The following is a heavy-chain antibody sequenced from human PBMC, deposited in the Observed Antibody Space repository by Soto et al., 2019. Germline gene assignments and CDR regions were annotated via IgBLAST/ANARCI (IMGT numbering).Heavy chain of an antibody. CDR1: GGSISNRSYL. D-gene: IGHD6-19*01. J-gene: IGHJ4*02. V-gene: IGHV4-39*01. CDR2: VSHIGST. Sequence: SETLSLTCSVSGGSISNRSYLWGWVRQPPGKGLQWIGSVSHIGSTNYNPSLKSRLTISVGTSKTQSSLRLDSVTAADTAVYYCSRIAVSGPRTGFDYWGQGILVTVSS. CDR3: SRIAVSGPRTGFDY.